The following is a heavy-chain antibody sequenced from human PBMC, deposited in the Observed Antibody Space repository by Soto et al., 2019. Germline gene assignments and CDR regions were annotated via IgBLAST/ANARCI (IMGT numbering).Heavy chain of an antibody. J-gene: IGHJ1*01. Sequence: QVQLVQSGAEVKKPGSSVKVSCKASGGTFSSYAISWVRQAPGQGLEWMGGIIPIFGTANYAQKFQGRVTITADESTSTAYMDLTSLRSEDTAVYYCARSYYYDSSGYHEYFQHWGQGTLVTVSS. V-gene: IGHV1-69*01. CDR2: IIPIFGTA. D-gene: IGHD3-22*01. CDR1: GGTFSSYA. CDR3: ARSYYYDSSGYHEYFQH.